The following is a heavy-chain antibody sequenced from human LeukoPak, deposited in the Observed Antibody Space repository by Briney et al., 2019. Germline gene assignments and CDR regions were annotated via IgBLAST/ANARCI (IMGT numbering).Heavy chain of an antibody. CDR1: GYTFTSYY. J-gene: IGHJ5*02. Sequence: ASVKVSCKASGYTFTSYYMHWVRQAPGQGLEWMGRINPNSGGTNYAQKFQGRVTMTRDTSISTAYMELSRLRSDDTAVYYCARDHGCGGDCYPMYNWFDPWGQGTLVTVSS. CDR2: INPNSGGT. V-gene: IGHV1-2*06. CDR3: ARDHGCGGDCYPMYNWFDP. D-gene: IGHD2-21*02.